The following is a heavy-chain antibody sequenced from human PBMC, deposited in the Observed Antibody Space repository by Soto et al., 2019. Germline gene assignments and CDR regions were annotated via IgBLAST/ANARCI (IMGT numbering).Heavy chain of an antibody. V-gene: IGHV3-66*01. J-gene: IGHJ4*02. CDR2: LYSGGTT. Sequence: EVQLVGSGGGLVQPGGSLRLSCAASGFTVSSKYMNWVRQAPGKGLEWVSVLYSGGTTYYADSVKGRFIISRDNSKNTLYLQKNSLRAEGTAVYYCARGGGRDLGGAYCFDYWGQGTLVTVSS. CDR1: GFTVSSKY. CDR3: ARGGGRDLGGAYCFDY. D-gene: IGHD1-26*01.